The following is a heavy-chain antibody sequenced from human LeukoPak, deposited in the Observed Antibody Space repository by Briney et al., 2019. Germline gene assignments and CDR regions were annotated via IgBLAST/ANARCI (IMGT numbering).Heavy chain of an antibody. J-gene: IGHJ4*02. CDR3: AKSPRDSSSWANFDY. V-gene: IGHV3-23*01. CDR1: DITFRTHA. CDR2: ISGSGGST. Sequence: GGSLRLSCVAFDITFRTHAMSWVRQAPGKGLEWVSTISGSGGSTYYADSVKGRFTISRDNSKDTLYLQMNSLRAEDTAVYYCAKSPRDSSSWANFDYWGQGTLVTVSS. D-gene: IGHD6-13*01.